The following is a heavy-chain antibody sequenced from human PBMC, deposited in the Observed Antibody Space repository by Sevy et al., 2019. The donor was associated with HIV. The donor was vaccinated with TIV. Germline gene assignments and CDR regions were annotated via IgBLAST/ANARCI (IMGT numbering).Heavy chain of an antibody. CDR2: IRSKGYGGTT. V-gene: IGHV3-49*03. D-gene: IGHD4-4*01. Sequence: GGSLRLSCTASGFTFGDYAVSWFRQAPGKGLEWVGFIRSKGYGGTTEYAASVKGRFTISRDDSKSIAYVQMNSLKTEDTAVYYCARGPRGNYVFDYWGQGTLVTVSS. CDR1: GFTFGDYA. CDR3: ARGPRGNYVFDY. J-gene: IGHJ4*02.